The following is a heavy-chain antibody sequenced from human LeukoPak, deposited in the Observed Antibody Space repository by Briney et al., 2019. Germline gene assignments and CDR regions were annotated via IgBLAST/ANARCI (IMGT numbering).Heavy chain of an antibody. Sequence: GESLEISCQGSGYRFTSYWIGWVRQMPGKGLGWMGIIYPGDSDTRYSPSFQGQVTISADKSISTAYLQWSSLKASDTAMYYCATAVMGPRCFDYWGQGTLVTVSS. J-gene: IGHJ4*02. D-gene: IGHD3-16*01. CDR1: GYRFTSYW. CDR2: IYPGDSDT. CDR3: ATAVMGPRCFDY. V-gene: IGHV5-51*01.